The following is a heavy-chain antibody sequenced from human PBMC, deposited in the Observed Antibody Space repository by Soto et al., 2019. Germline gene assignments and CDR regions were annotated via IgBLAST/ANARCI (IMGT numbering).Heavy chain of an antibody. D-gene: IGHD6-19*01. V-gene: IGHV1-8*01. CDR2: MNPNNGNT. Sequence: QVKLVQSGAEVKKPGASVKVSCKVSGYTFTSYDINWVRQATGQGLEWMGWMNPNNGNTGFAQKFQGRITMTRNTSISTAYIELSSLRSEDTAVYYCATSGSGWYLFWGQGTLVTVSS. CDR1: GYTFTSYD. CDR3: ATSGSGWYLF. J-gene: IGHJ4*02.